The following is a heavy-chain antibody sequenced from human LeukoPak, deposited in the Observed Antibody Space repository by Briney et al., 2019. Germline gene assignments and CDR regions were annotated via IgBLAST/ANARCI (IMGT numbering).Heavy chain of an antibody. V-gene: IGHV4-61*02. J-gene: IGHJ4*02. CDR1: GVSISSGRYC. CDR2: IYTSGST. CDR3: ARGSGTYYYDSSGYSLDY. D-gene: IGHD3-22*01. Sequence: SQTLSLTCPVAGVSISSGRYCWGWLRQPAGKGLEGIERIYTSGSTNYNPSRKSRVTISVDTSKNQFSLKLSSVTAADTAVYYCARGSGTYYYDSSGYSLDYWGQGTLVSVSS.